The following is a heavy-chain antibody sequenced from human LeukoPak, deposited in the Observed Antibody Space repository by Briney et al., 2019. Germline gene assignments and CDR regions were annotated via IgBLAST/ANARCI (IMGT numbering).Heavy chain of an antibody. CDR3: AKDPPCSGGTCYGYFES. CDR2: ISGSGGNT. CDR1: GFTSSTYA. D-gene: IGHD2-15*01. J-gene: IGHJ4*02. V-gene: IGHV3-23*01. Sequence: GGSLRLSCAASGFTSSTYAMNWVRQAPGKGLEWVSIISGSGGNTFYADSVKGRFTISRDNSKNTLYLQMSNLRDEDTAVYYCAKDPPCSGGTCYGYFESWGQGTLVTVSS.